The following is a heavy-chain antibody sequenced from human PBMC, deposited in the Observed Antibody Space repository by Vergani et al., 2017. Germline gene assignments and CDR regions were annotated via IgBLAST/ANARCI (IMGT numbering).Heavy chain of an antibody. V-gene: IGHV4-39*01. Sequence: QLQLQESGPGLVKPSETLSLTCTVSGGSISSSSYYWGWIRQPPGKGLEWIGSIYYSGGTYYNPSLKSRVTISVDTSKNQFSLKLSSVTAADTAVYYCARGGRLRWPLDAFDIWGQGRMVTVSS. CDR2: IYYSGGT. CDR1: GGSISSSSYY. D-gene: IGHD4-23*01. J-gene: IGHJ3*02. CDR3: ARGGRLRWPLDAFDI.